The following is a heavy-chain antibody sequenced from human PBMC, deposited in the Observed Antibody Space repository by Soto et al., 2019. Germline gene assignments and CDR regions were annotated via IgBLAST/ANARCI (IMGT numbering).Heavy chain of an antibody. J-gene: IGHJ5*01. CDR3: ASADYGDYDS. D-gene: IGHD4-17*01. CDR2: VNIYNGNT. Sequence: QVQLVQSGPEVKKPGASVKVSCKASDFSFTIDHISWVRQAPGQSPEWMGWVNIYNGNTNYAPKLRGRVTMTTDTSTSTAYMELRSLTSDDTAVYYCASADYGDYDSWGQGTLVTVSS. V-gene: IGHV1-18*01. CDR1: DFSFTIDH.